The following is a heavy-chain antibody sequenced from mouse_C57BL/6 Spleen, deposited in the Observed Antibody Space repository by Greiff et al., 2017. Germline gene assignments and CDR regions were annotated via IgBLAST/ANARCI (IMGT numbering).Heavy chain of an antibody. J-gene: IGHJ1*03. CDR1: GYTFTDYE. V-gene: IGHV1-15*01. D-gene: IGHD1-1*01. CDR3: RRRGGSGSLYWCFDV. CDR2: IDPETGGT. Sequence: QVQLQQSGAELVRPGASVTLSCKASGYTFTDYEMHWVKQTPVHGLEWIGAIDPETGGTPYNQKFKGKAILTADKSSSTAYMELRRLTSEGSAVYNCRRRGGSGSLYWCFDVWGTGTSVTVSS.